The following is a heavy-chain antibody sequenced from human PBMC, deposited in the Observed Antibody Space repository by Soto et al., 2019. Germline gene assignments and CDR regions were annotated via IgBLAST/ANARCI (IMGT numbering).Heavy chain of an antibody. V-gene: IGHV5-51*01. J-gene: IGHJ4*02. CDR2: VYVDDSDT. Sequence: GGTPKISRENSGYRLTSYWIAWVRQMPGKGLEWVGIVYVDDSDTKYSPCFEGQVNIQPDKCLNSAYLQWPSLRASDTAMYDCARVRFLSGLFRCFDYWGQGTQVTVSS. CDR1: GYRLTSYW. CDR3: ARVRFLSGLFRCFDY. D-gene: IGHD3-10*01.